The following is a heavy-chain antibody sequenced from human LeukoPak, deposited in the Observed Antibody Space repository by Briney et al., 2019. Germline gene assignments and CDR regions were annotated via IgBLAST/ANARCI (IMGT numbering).Heavy chain of an antibody. CDR2: IHYGGSS. Sequence: SETLSLTCTVSGGSITTYYYSWIRRPPGKGLEWIGNIHYGGSSVYSPSLKSRVTMSVDTSKNLFSLKLSSVTAADTAVYYCARTYKIAEWTGYHFDNWGQGILVTVSS. V-gene: IGHV4-59*01. J-gene: IGHJ4*02. CDR1: GGSITTYY. CDR3: ARTYKIAEWTGYHFDN. D-gene: IGHD2-21*01.